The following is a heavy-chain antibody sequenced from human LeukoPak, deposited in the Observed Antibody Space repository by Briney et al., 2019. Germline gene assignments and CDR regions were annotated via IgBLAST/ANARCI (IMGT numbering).Heavy chain of an antibody. CDR1: GFTFSSYA. Sequence: PGGSLRLSCAASGFTFSSYAMHWVRQAPGKGLEWVAVISYDGSNKYYADSVKGRFTIPRDNSKNTLYLQMNSLRAEDTAVYYCASAERLGYCSSTSCPLDYWGQGTLVTVSS. J-gene: IGHJ4*02. CDR2: ISYDGSNK. CDR3: ASAERLGYCSSTSCPLDY. D-gene: IGHD2-2*01. V-gene: IGHV3-30-3*01.